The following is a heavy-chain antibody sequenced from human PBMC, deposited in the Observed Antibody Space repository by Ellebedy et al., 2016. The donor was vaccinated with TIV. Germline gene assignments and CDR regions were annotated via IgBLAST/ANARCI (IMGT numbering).Heavy chain of an antibody. CDR2: IIVTTETT. CDR1: GFAFSTHD. V-gene: IGHV3-23*01. J-gene: IGHJ4*02. Sequence: GESLKISXVASGFAFSTHDMTWVRQAPGKGLEWVSDIIVTTETTNYADSVKGRFAISRDNSKNTLFLQMNSLRAEDTAVYYCAKASGANYYFEYWGQGTLVTASS. D-gene: IGHD1-26*01. CDR3: AKASGANYYFEY.